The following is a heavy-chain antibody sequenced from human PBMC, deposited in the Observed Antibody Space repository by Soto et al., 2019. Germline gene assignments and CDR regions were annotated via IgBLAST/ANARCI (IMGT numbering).Heavy chain of an antibody. CDR3: ARVPLAATIDY. D-gene: IGHD6-13*01. CDR1: GGSISSYY. CDR2: IYYSGST. Sequence: SETLSLTCTVSGGSISSYYWSWIRQPPGKGLERIGYIYYSGSTNYNPSLKSRVTISVDTSKNQFSLKLSSVTTADTAVYYCARVPLAATIDYWGQGTPVTVSS. V-gene: IGHV4-59*12. J-gene: IGHJ4*02.